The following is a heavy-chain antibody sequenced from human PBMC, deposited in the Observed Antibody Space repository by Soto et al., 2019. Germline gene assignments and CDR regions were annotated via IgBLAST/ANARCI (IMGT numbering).Heavy chain of an antibody. Sequence: SETLSLSCTVSGGSISSSSYYWGWIRQPPGKGLEWIGSIYYSGSTYYNPSLKSRVTISVDTSKNQFSLKLSSVTAADTAVYYCARHRTTVTTHYDYWGQGTLVTVSS. D-gene: IGHD4-17*01. CDR3: ARHRTTVTTHYDY. V-gene: IGHV4-39*01. J-gene: IGHJ4*02. CDR2: IYYSGST. CDR1: GGSISSSSYY.